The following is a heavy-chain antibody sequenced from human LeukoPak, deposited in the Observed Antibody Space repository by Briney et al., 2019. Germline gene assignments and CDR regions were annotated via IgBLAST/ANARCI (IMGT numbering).Heavy chain of an antibody. CDR1: GGSISSSSYY. V-gene: IGHV4-39*01. J-gene: IGHJ5*02. Sequence: SETLSLTCTVSGGSISSSSYYWGWIRQPPGKGLEWIGSIYYSGSTYYNPSLKSRVTISVDTSKNQFSLKLSSVTAADTAVYYCARYYCSSTSCYTGWFDPWGQGTLVTVSS. CDR3: ARYYCSSTSCYTGWFDP. D-gene: IGHD2-2*02. CDR2: IYYSGST.